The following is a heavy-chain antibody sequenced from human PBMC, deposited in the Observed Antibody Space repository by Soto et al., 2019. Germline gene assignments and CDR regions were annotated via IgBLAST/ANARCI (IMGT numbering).Heavy chain of an antibody. J-gene: IGHJ1*01. D-gene: IGHD2-15*01. CDR1: GFTFSSYG. Sequence: QVQLVESGGGVVQPGRSLRLSCAASGFTFSSYGMHWVRQAPGKGLEWVAVISYDGSDKYYADSVKGRFTISRDNSNHTLYLQMDRLRAEDTAGYYCAKGVVVATTCFQHWGQGTLVTVAS. CDR3: AKGVVVATTCFQH. V-gene: IGHV3-30*18. CDR2: ISYDGSDK.